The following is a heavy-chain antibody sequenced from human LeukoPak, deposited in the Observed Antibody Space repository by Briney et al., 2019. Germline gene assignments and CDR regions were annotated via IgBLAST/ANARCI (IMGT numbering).Heavy chain of an antibody. CDR3: ARAINMLRGVIIEGDAFDI. Sequence: ASVKVSCKVSGYTLNKLSMHWVRQAPGKGLEWMGGFDPEDGETIYAQKFQGRVTMTTETSTSTAYMELRSLRSDDTAVYFCARAINMLRGVIIEGDAFDIWGQGTLVTVSS. J-gene: IGHJ3*02. V-gene: IGHV1-24*01. CDR1: GYTLNKLS. CDR2: FDPEDGET. D-gene: IGHD3-10*01.